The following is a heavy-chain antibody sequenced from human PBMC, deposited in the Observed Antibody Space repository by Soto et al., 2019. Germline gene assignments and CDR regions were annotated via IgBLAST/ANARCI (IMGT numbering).Heavy chain of an antibody. Sequence: GESQKISCTGSGYGFTSYWIAWVRQMPGKGLEWMGIIYPGDSDTKYSPSFQGQVTISVDKSINTAYLQWSSLKASDSAMYYCARLYGVSYLFDFWGQGTLVTVSS. D-gene: IGHD2-8*01. CDR1: GYGFTSYW. J-gene: IGHJ4*02. V-gene: IGHV5-51*01. CDR3: ARLYGVSYLFDF. CDR2: IYPGDSDT.